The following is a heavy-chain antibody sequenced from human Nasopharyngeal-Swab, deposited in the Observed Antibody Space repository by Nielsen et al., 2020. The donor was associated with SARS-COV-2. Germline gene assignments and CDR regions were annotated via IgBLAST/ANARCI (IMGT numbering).Heavy chain of an antibody. CDR1: GFTFDDYA. CDR3: AKANYDYVWGSYSDY. J-gene: IGHJ4*02. CDR2: ISWNSGSI. V-gene: IGHV3-9*01. Sequence: SLKISCAASGFTFDDYAMHWVRQAPGKGLEWVSGISWNSGSIGYADSVKGRFTISRDNAKNSLYLQMNSLRAEDTALYYCAKANYDYVWGSYSDYWGQGTLFTVSS. D-gene: IGHD3-16*01.